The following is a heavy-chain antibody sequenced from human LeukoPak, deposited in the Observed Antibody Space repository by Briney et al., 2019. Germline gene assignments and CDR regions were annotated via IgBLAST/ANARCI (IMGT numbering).Heavy chain of an antibody. D-gene: IGHD3-3*01. CDR2: IYYSGST. Sequence: SETLSLTCTVSGGSISSYYWSWIRQPPGKGLEWIGYIYYSGSTNYNPSPKSRVTTSVDTSKNQFSLKLSSVTAADTAVYYCAREITIFGVVRFDPWGQGTLVTVSS. J-gene: IGHJ5*02. V-gene: IGHV4-59*01. CDR3: AREITIFGVVRFDP. CDR1: GGSISSYY.